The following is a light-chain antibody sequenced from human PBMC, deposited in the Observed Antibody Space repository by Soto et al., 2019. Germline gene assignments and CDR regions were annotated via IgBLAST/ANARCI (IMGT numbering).Light chain of an antibody. J-gene: IGKJ1*01. CDR3: QQYNSYPWT. V-gene: IGKV1-27*01. CDR2: AAS. Sequence: DIQMTQSPSSLSASVGDRVTITCRASQGISNDLAWYQQKPGKVPKLLIYAASTLESGVPSRFSGRGSGTDFALTIRNLQPDDFATYYCQQYNSYPWTFGQGTKVDIK. CDR1: QGISND.